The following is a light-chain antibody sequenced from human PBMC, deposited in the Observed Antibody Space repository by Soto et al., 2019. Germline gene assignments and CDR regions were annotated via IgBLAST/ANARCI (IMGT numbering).Light chain of an antibody. J-gene: IGLJ2*01. V-gene: IGLV7-46*01. CDR3: LLSYSGAHVV. CDR1: TGAVTSGHY. CDR2: DTS. Sequence: QAVVTQEPSLTVSPGATVTLTCDSSTGAVTSGHYPYWFQQKPGQAPRTLIYDTSNKHSWTPARFSGSLLGGKAALTLSGAQPEDEANYYCLLSYSGAHVVFGGGTKLTVL.